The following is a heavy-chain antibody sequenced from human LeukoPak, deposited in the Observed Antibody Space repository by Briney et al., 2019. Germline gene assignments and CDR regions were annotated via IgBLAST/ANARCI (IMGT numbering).Heavy chain of an antibody. D-gene: IGHD1-20*01. CDR1: GFTFTNAW. Sequence: PGGSLRLSCAASGFTFTNAWMNWVRQAPGKGLEWVGRIKSKADGETIDYAAPVKGRFTFSRDDSKNMLYLQMNSLKSEDTAVYYCSTLTSRGLSDSWGQGPLVTVSS. CDR2: IKSKADGETI. V-gene: IGHV3-15*07. CDR3: STLTSRGLSDS. J-gene: IGHJ4*02.